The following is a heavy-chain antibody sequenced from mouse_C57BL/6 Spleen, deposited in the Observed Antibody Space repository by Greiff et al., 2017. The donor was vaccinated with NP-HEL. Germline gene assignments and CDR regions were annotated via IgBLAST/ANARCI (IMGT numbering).Heavy chain of an antibody. D-gene: IGHD1-1*01. CDR1: GYTFTDYY. V-gene: IGHV1-26*01. CDR2: INPNNGGT. Sequence: EVQLQQSGPELVKPGASVKISCKASGYTFTDYYMNWVKQSHGKSLEWIGDINPNNGGTSYNQKFKGKATLTVDKSSSTAYMELRSLTSEDSAVYYCARGLPYYYGSSAWFAYWGQGTLVTVSA. J-gene: IGHJ3*01. CDR3: ARGLPYYYGSSAWFAY.